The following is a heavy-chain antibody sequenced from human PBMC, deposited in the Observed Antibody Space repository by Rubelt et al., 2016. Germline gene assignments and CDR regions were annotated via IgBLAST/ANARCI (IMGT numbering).Heavy chain of an antibody. CDR2: IWYDGSNK. D-gene: IGHD6-13*01. CDR3: ATSRPGIAAAGIDY. J-gene: IGHJ4*02. Sequence: QVQLVESGGGVVQPGRSLRLSCAASGFTFSSYVMHWVRQAPGKGLEWVAVIWYDGSNKYFEDSVKGRFPISRDNSKNRLYLTMNSLRAEYTAVYYCATSRPGIAAAGIDYWGQGTLVTVSS. V-gene: IGHV3-33*01. CDR1: GFTFSSYV.